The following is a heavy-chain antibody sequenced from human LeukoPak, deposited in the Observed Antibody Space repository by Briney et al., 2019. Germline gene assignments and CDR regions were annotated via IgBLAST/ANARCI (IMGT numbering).Heavy chain of an antibody. CDR3: ARKTGGSGTYTGVFDI. CDR2: IFPGDFDT. V-gene: IGHV5-51*01. Sequence: GEALKISCKGSGYTFTSYWIGWVRQMPGKGLDWMGMIFPGDFDTRYSPSFQGQVTMSVDRSITTAYLQWSSLKASDTAIYNCARKTGGSGTYTGVFDIWGQGTMVTVSS. CDR1: GYTFTSYW. D-gene: IGHD3-10*01. J-gene: IGHJ3*02.